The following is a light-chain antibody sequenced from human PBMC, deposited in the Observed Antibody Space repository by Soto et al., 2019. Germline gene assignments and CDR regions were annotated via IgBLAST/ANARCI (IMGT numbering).Light chain of an antibody. CDR3: QRYNNWPLT. CDR2: GAS. V-gene: IGKV3-15*01. J-gene: IGKJ4*01. Sequence: EIVMTQSPATLSVSPGERATLSCRASQSVSTNLAWYQQKPGQGPRLLIFGASTRAIGIPARFSGSGSGTEFTLIISSLQSEDSAVYYCQRYNNWPLTFGGGTKVDIK. CDR1: QSVSTN.